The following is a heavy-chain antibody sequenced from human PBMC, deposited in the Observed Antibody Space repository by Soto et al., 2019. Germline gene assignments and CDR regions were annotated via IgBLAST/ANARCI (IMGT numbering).Heavy chain of an antibody. Sequence: GESLKISCKGSGYRFSSYWIAWVRQMPGKGLEWMGIIYPGDSDTIYSPSFQGQVTFSADKSTSTAYLQWSSLKASDTAMYYCAIQGSNGAYSYYGMDGWGQGTTVTVPS. V-gene: IGHV5-51*01. CDR3: AIQGSNGAYSYYGMDG. CDR2: IYPGDSDT. J-gene: IGHJ6*02. D-gene: IGHD2-8*01. CDR1: GYRFSSYW.